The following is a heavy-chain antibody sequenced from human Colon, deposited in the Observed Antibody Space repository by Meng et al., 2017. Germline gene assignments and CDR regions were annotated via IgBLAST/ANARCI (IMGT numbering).Heavy chain of an antibody. V-gene: IGHV3-72*01. CDR3: SRGLSGNDVGEHY. Sequence: GGSLRLSCAASGFTLSDYYMDWVRQAPGKGPEWVGRSRNKANTYSTEYAASVKGRFTISREDSKNSLYLQMNSLKIEDTAVYYCSRGLSGNDVGEHYWGQGTLVTVSS. CDR1: GFTLSDYY. CDR2: SRNKANTYST. J-gene: IGHJ4*02. D-gene: IGHD5-12*01.